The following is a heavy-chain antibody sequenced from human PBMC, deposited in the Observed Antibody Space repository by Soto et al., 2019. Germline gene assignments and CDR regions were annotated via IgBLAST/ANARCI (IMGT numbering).Heavy chain of an antibody. CDR2: IIPIFPTP. V-gene: IGHV1-69*12. CDR3: GRRKNRRQLCGENYYAIDV. D-gene: IGHD3-10*01. J-gene: IGHJ6*02. CDR1: GGTFGNSA. Sequence: QVQLVQSGAEVKKPGSSVTVSCKASGGTFGNSAISWVRRAPGQGLEWMGGIIPIFPTPDYAQKFQGRVTTNAEEDTTTSYMVLTSSRSYDTAVVYCGRRKNRRQLCGENYYAIDVWGQGTTVTVSS.